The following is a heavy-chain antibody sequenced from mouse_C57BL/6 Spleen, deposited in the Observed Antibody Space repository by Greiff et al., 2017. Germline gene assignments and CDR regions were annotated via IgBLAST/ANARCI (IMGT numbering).Heavy chain of an antibody. CDR3: ARSFYYGSSYDAMDY. V-gene: IGHV1-78*01. CDR1: GYTFTDHT. D-gene: IGHD1-1*01. Sequence: VKLMESDAELVKPGASVKISCKVSGYTFTDHTIHWMKQRPEQGLEWIGYIYPRDGSTKYNEKFKGKATLTADKSSSTAYMQLNSLTSEDSAVYFCARSFYYGSSYDAMDYWGQGTSVTVSS. CDR2: IYPRDGST. J-gene: IGHJ4*01.